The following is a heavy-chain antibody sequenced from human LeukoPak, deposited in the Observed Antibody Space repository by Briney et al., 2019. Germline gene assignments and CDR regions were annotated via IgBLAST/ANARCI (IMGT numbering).Heavy chain of an antibody. CDR1: GGSFSGYY. V-gene: IGHV4-34*01. CDR2: INHSGST. CDR3: ARGKYCSSTSCYRYYGMDV. J-gene: IGHJ6*02. D-gene: IGHD2-2*01. Sequence: PSETLSLTCAVYGGSFSGYYWSWIRQPPGKGLEWIGKINHSGSTNYNPSLKSRVTISVDTSKNQFSLKLSSVTAADTAVYYCARGKYCSSTSCYRYYGMDVWGQGTTVTVSS.